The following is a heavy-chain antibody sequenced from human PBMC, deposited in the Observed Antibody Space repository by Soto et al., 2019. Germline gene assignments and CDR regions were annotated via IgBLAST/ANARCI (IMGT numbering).Heavy chain of an antibody. J-gene: IGHJ6*02. D-gene: IGHD3-10*01. Sequence: TLSLTGTVSGGSISSGGYYWSWILQHPGKGLEWIGYIYYSGSTYYNPSLKSRVTISVDTSKNQFSLKLSSVTAADTAVYYCARDTLYYYGSGSGPYGMDAWGQGTTVTVSS. CDR3: ARDTLYYYGSGSGPYGMDA. V-gene: IGHV4-31*02. CDR1: GGSISSGGYY. CDR2: IYYSGST.